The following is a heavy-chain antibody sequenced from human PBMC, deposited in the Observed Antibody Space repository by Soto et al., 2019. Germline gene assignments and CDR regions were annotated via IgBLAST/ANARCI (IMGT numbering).Heavy chain of an antibody. CDR2: ISAYNGHT. V-gene: IGHV1-18*01. D-gene: IGHD3-16*01. J-gene: IGHJ4*02. CDR1: GYTFNTYG. Sequence: ASVKVSCKASGYTFNTYGISWVRQAPGQGLEWMGWISAYNGHTDYAQKFQGRVTMTTDTPTNIISMELRGLRSDDTAVYYCARGRTWGPRDFDYWGQGTLVTVSS. CDR3: ARGRTWGPRDFDY.